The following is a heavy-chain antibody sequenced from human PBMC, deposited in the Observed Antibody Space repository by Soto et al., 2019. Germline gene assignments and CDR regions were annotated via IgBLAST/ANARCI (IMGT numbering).Heavy chain of an antibody. CDR2: ISGSGGST. Sequence: GGSLRLSCAASGFTFSSYAMSWVRQAPGKGLEWVSAISGSGGSTYYADSVKGRFTISRDNSKNTLYLQMNSLRAEDTAVYYCAKAASSSPVRAYYFDYWGQGTLVTVSS. D-gene: IGHD6-13*01. CDR1: GFTFSSYA. V-gene: IGHV3-23*01. CDR3: AKAASSSPVRAYYFDY. J-gene: IGHJ4*02.